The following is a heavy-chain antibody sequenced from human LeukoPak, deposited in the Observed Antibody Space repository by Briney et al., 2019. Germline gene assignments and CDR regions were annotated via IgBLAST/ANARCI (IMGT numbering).Heavy chain of an antibody. Sequence: SETLSLTCAVYGGSFSGYYWTWIRQTPEKGLEWIGEMNPSGSTNYNPSLKSRVTISVDTSKNQFSLKLSSVTAADTAVYYCARGIRLVPYYFDYWGQGTLVTVSS. J-gene: IGHJ4*02. CDR1: GGSFSGYY. CDR2: MNPSGST. CDR3: ARGIRLVPYYFDY. V-gene: IGHV4-34*01. D-gene: IGHD6-6*01.